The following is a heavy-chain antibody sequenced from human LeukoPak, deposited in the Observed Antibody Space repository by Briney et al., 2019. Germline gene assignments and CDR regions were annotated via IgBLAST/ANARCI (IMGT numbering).Heavy chain of an antibody. Sequence: GGSLRLSCAASGLTFSSYSMNWVRQAPGKGLEWVSSISSSSSYIYYADSVKGRFTISRDNAKNSLYLQMNSLRAEDTAVYYCARDPTYYYDSSGYYPFDYWGQGTLVTVSS. CDR1: GLTFSSYS. V-gene: IGHV3-21*01. D-gene: IGHD3-22*01. J-gene: IGHJ4*02. CDR3: ARDPTYYYDSSGYYPFDY. CDR2: ISSSSSYI.